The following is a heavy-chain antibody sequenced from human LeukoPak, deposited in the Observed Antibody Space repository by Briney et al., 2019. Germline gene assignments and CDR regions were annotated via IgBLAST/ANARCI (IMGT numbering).Heavy chain of an antibody. CDR3: AKSWSIAVAGKKGGFDY. D-gene: IGHD6-19*01. Sequence: GGSLRLSCAASGFTFSSYAMSWVRQAPGKGLEWVSAISGSGGSTYYADSVKGRFTVSRDNSKNTLYLQMNSLRAEDTAVYYCAKSWSIAVAGKKGGFDYWGQGTLVTVSS. J-gene: IGHJ4*02. CDR1: GFTFSSYA. CDR2: ISGSGGST. V-gene: IGHV3-23*01.